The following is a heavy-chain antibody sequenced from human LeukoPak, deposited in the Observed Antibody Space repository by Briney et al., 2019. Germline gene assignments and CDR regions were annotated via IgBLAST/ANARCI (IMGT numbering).Heavy chain of an antibody. J-gene: IGHJ4*02. CDR1: GYTFTDYY. Sequence: ASVKVSCKASGYTFTDYYIHWVRQAPGQGLEWMGWINPNSGGTNYVQKFQGRVTMTRDTSITTGYMDLSSLTSDDTAVYYCTRGTVTRGLDYWGQGTLVTVSS. CDR2: INPNSGGT. D-gene: IGHD4-17*01. V-gene: IGHV1-2*02. CDR3: TRGTVTRGLDY.